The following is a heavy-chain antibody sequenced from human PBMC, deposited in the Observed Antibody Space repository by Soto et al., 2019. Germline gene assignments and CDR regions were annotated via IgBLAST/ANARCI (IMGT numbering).Heavy chain of an antibody. Sequence: PSETLSLTCAVYGGSFSGYYWSWIRQPPGKGLEWIGEINHSGSTNYNPSLKSRVTISVDTSKNQFSLKLSSVTAADTAVYYCASTFVGIAVAGYFDYWGQGTLVTVSS. CDR1: GGSFSGYY. D-gene: IGHD6-19*01. J-gene: IGHJ4*02. V-gene: IGHV4-34*01. CDR2: INHSGST. CDR3: ASTFVGIAVAGYFDY.